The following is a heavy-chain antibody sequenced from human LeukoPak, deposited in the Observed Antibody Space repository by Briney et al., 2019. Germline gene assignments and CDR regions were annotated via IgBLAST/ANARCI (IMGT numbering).Heavy chain of an antibody. CDR2: IYISGRT. D-gene: IGHD5-18*01. CDR1: GGSISTYY. CDR3: AREASDTAMATYYFDY. Sequence: SETLSLTCTVSGGSISTYYWSWIRQPAGKGLEWIGRIYISGRTNYNPSLQSRVTMSVDTSRNQFPLKLRSVTAADTAVYYCAREASDTAMATYYFDYWGQGTLVTVSS. J-gene: IGHJ4*02. V-gene: IGHV4-4*07.